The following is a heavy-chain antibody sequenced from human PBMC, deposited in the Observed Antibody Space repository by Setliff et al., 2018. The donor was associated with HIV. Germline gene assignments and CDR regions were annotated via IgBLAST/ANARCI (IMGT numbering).Heavy chain of an antibody. D-gene: IGHD3-3*01. J-gene: IGHJ6*02. Sequence: SETLSLTCAVSGGSISSSNWWSWVRQPPGKGLEWIGEIYHSGSTNYNPSLKSRVTISVDKSKNQFSLKLSSVTAADTAVYYCARGGYVLQFLEWSPTYYYYGMDVWGQGTPVTVSS. CDR1: GGSISSSNW. V-gene: IGHV4-4*02. CDR2: IYHSGST. CDR3: ARGGYVLQFLEWSPTYYYYGMDV.